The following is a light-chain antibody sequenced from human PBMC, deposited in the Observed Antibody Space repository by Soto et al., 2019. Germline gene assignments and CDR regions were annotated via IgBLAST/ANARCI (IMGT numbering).Light chain of an antibody. J-gene: IGKJ1*01. CDR3: QQSFNTPPWT. Sequence: DIQMTQSPSSLSASVGDRVTITCRASQSISSYLNWYQHKPGKAPKLLIYAASSLQSGVPSRFSGSGSGTDFTLTISSLQPEDFATYYCQQSFNTPPWTFGQGTKVEIK. CDR1: QSISSY. CDR2: AAS. V-gene: IGKV1-39*01.